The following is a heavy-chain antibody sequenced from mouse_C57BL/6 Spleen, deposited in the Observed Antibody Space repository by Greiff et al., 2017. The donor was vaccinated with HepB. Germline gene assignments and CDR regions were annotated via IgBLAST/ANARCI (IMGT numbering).Heavy chain of an antibody. Sequence: VQLQQSGPGLVQPSQSLSITCTVSGFSLTSYGVHWVRQSPGKGLEWLGVIWSGGSTDYNAAFISRLSISKDNSKSQVFFKMNSLQADDTAIYYCATDYGTRYFDVWGTGTTVTVSS. D-gene: IGHD1-1*01. CDR3: ATDYGTRYFDV. CDR2: IWSGGST. J-gene: IGHJ1*03. V-gene: IGHV2-2*01. CDR1: GFSLTSYG.